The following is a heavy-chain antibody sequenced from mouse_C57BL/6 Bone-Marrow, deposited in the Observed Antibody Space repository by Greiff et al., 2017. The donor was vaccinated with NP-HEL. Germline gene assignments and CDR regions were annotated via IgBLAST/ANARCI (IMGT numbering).Heavy chain of an antibody. CDR3: ARGAMYYFDY. CDR1: GYTFTSYW. J-gene: IGHJ2*01. Sequence: QVQLQQPGAELVMPGASVKLSCKASGYTFTSYWMHWVKQRPGQGLEWIGEIDPSDSYTNYNQKFKGKSTLTVDKSSSTAYMQLGSLTSEDSAVYYCARGAMYYFDYWGQGTTLTVSS. V-gene: IGHV1-69*01. CDR2: IDPSDSYT.